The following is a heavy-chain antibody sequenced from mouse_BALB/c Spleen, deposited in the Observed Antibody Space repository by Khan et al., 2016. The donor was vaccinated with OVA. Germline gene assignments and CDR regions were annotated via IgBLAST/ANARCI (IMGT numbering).Heavy chain of an antibody. V-gene: IGHV5-6-4*01. J-gene: IGHJ1*01. CDR1: GFTFSSYT. CDR3: TRDGNYAHWYFDV. CDR2: ISSGGTYT. D-gene: IGHD2-1*01. Sequence: EAELVESGGGLVKPGGSLKLSCAASGFTFSSYTMSWVRQTPEKRLEWVATISSGGTYTYYPDSVKGRFTISRDNAKNTLYLQMSSLKSEDTAMYYCTRDGNYAHWYFDVWGAGTTVTVSS.